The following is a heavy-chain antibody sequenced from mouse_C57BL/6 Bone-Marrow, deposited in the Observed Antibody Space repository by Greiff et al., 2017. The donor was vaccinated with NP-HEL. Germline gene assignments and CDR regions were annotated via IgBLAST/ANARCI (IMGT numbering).Heavy chain of an antibody. D-gene: IGHD1-1*01. CDR3: ARSDTRDY. V-gene: IGHV1-82*01. CDR2: IYPGDGDT. J-gene: IGHJ2*01. Sequence: VQLQQSGPELVKPGASVKISCKASGYAFSSSWMNWVKQRPGKGLEWIGRIYPGDGDTNYNGKFKGKATLTADKSSSTAYMQLSSLTSEDSAVYFCARSDTRDYWGKGTTLTVSS. CDR1: GYAFSSSW.